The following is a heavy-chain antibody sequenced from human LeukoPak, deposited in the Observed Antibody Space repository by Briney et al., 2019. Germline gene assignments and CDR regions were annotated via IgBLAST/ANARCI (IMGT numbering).Heavy chain of an antibody. J-gene: IGHJ4*02. CDR2: ITPIFGTA. CDR3: ATSPMKPVWFGED. CDR1: GGTFSSYA. Sequence: SVKVSCKASGGTFSSYAISWVRQAPGQGLEWMGGITPIFGTANYAQKFQGRVTITADKSTSTAYMELSSLRSEDTAVYYCATSPMKPVWFGEDWGQGTLVTVSS. V-gene: IGHV1-69*06. D-gene: IGHD3-10*01.